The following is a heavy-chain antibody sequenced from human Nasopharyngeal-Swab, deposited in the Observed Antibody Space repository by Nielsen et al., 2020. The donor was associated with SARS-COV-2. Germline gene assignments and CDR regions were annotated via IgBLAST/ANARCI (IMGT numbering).Heavy chain of an antibody. CDR3: AKDGPLIDWLLDFNHFDC. J-gene: IGHJ4*02. V-gene: IGHV3-23*01. CDR1: GFTFSNYA. Sequence: GGSLRLSCAASGFTFSNYAMTWVRKAQRKGLEWVSTISGSGGSAYYADSVKGRFTISRDNSKNTLFLQMSSPRAEDTAIYYCAKDGPLIDWLLDFNHFDCWGQGTLVTVSS. D-gene: IGHD3-9*01. CDR2: ISGSGGSA.